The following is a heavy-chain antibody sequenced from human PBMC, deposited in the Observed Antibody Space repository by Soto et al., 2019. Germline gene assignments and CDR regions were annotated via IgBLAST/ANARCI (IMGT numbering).Heavy chain of an antibody. V-gene: IGHV2-5*02. D-gene: IGHD5-12*01. CDR1: GFSLTSGVG. J-gene: IGHJ4*02. CDR2: IYWDDDK. CDR3: AHIDPEIVTVGGHGGFDY. Sequence: QITLKESGPPLVRPPQTLTLTCTFSGFSLTSGVGVGWIRQPPGKALEWLALIYWDDDKRYSPSLKNRLTITKDTSKNQVVLTMTNVGPVETATYFCAHIDPEIVTVGGHGGFDYWGQGTLVTVSS.